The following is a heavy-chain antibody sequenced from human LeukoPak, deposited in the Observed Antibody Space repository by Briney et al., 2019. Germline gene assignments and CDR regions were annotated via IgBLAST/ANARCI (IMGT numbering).Heavy chain of an antibody. CDR2: VYYTGST. J-gene: IGHJ4*02. Sequence: PSETLSLTCTVSGGSINNYYWTWIRQPPGKGLECIGYVYYTGSTHYNPSLKSRVTISVDSSKNQFSLKLNSVTAADTAVYYCARDSSTVTTRHFDYWGQGTLVTVSS. CDR1: GGSINNYY. D-gene: IGHD4-17*01. V-gene: IGHV4-59*01. CDR3: ARDSSTVTTRHFDY.